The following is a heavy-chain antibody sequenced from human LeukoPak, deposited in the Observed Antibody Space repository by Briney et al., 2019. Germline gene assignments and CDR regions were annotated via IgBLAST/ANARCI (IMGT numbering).Heavy chain of an antibody. V-gene: IGHV4-4*02. D-gene: IGHD4-17*01. J-gene: IGHJ3*02. Sequence: PAGTLSLTCAVSGGSISSSNWWSWVRQPPGEGLEWIGEIYHSGTTNYNPSLKSRVTISVDKSKNQFSLKLSSVTAADTAVYYCATQSPSTVPLHPLDAFDIWGQGTMVTVSS. CDR3: ATQSPSTVPLHPLDAFDI. CDR2: IYHSGTT. CDR1: GGSISSSNW.